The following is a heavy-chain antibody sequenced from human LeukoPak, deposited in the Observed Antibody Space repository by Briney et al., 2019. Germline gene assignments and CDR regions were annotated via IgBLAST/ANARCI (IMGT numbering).Heavy chain of an antibody. V-gene: IGHV3-9*01. J-gene: IGHJ6*02. CDR2: ISWNRGSI. Sequence: PGRSLRLSCAASGFTFDDYAMHWVRQAPGKGLEWVSGISWNRGSIGYADSVKGRFTISRDNAKNSLYLQMNSLRAEDTALYYCAKEYDILTGYSLYGMDVWGQGTTVTVSS. D-gene: IGHD3-9*01. CDR1: GFTFDDYA. CDR3: AKEYDILTGYSLYGMDV.